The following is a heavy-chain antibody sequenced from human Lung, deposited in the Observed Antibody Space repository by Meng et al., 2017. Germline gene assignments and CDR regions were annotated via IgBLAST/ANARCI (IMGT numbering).Heavy chain of an antibody. CDR3: ARGPTTMAHDFDY. CDR2: INHSGST. V-gene: IGHV4-34*01. D-gene: IGHD4-11*01. Sequence: QVRLQLWGAGLLKPSETLSLTCVVSGGSFSDYYWSWIRQPPGKGLEWIGEINHSGSTNYNPSLESRATISVDTSQNNLSLKLSSVTAADSAVYYCARGPTTMAHDFDYWGQGTLVTVSS. J-gene: IGHJ4*02. CDR1: GGSFSDYY.